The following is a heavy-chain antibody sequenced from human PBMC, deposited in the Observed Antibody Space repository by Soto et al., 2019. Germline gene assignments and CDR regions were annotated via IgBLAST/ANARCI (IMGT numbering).Heavy chain of an antibody. CDR1: GGSISSYY. Sequence: PSETLSLTCTVSGGSISSYYWSWIRQPPGKGLEWIGYIYYSGSTNYNPSLKSRVTISVDTSKNQFSLKLSSVTAAGTAVYYCARQQDSGSYYYYNWFDPWGQGTLVTVSS. V-gene: IGHV4-59*01. J-gene: IGHJ5*02. D-gene: IGHD3-10*01. CDR3: ARQQDSGSYYYYNWFDP. CDR2: IYYSGST.